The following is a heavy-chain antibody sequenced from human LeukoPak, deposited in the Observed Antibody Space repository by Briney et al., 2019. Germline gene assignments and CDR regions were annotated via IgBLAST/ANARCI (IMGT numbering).Heavy chain of an antibody. CDR1: GGSISGSSYY. J-gene: IGHJ3*01. D-gene: IGHD3-10*01. CDR2: IYYSGST. Sequence: SETLSLTCTVSGGSISGSSYYWGWIRQPPGKGLEWIGSIYYSGSTYYNPSLKSRVTISVDTSKNQFSLKLSSVTAADTAVYYCATHSGSYYWGQGTMVTVSS. CDR3: ATHSGSYY. V-gene: IGHV4-39*01.